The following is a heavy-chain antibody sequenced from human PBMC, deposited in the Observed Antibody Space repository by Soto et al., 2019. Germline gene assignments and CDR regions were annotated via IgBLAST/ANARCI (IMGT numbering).Heavy chain of an antibody. CDR1: GYTINEVA. Sequence: QVQSVQSGAEVKKPGASVTVSCKVSGYTINEVAMHWVRQAPGKGLERLGGFDPDEAETIYAQHFQGRVTMTEGTSTDTVYLEWSSLRSEDTALYFCTAHHGDYDFEHWGQGTLVTVSS. D-gene: IGHD4-17*01. CDR2: FDPDEAET. J-gene: IGHJ5*02. V-gene: IGHV1-24*01. CDR3: TAHHGDYDFEH.